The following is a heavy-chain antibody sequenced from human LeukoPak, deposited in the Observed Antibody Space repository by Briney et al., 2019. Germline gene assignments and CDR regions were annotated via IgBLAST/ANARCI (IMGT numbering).Heavy chain of an antibody. V-gene: IGHV1-18*01. J-gene: IGHJ6*02. CDR2: ISAYNGNT. D-gene: IGHD3-3*01. Sequence: ASVKVSCKASGYTFTSYGISWVRQAPGQGLEWMGWISAYNGNTNYAKKLQGRVTMTTDTSASTAYKELRSLSSDDTAVYYCARDRGVGGYGMDVWGQGTTVTVSS. CDR1: GYTFTSYG. CDR3: ARDRGVGGYGMDV.